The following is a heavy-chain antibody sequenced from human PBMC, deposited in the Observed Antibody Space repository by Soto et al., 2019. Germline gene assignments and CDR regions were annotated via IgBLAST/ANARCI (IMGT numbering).Heavy chain of an antibody. Sequence: QVQLQESGPGLVKPSETLSLTCTVSGGSVSSGSYYWSWIRQPPGKGLEWIGYIYYSGSTNYNPSLKRRVTISVDTSKNQFSLKLSSVTAVDTAVYYCARDLRYYDSSGYYGAVWFDPWGQGTLVTVSS. D-gene: IGHD3-22*01. CDR3: ARDLRYYDSSGYYGAVWFDP. CDR2: IYYSGST. J-gene: IGHJ5*02. V-gene: IGHV4-61*01. CDR1: GGSVSSGSYY.